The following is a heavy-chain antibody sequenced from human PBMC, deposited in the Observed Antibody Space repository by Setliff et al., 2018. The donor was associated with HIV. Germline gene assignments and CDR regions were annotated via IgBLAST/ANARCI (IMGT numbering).Heavy chain of an antibody. V-gene: IGHV1-46*01. CDR3: VRDNWNLGSVHNWFDP. CDR2: INPGGGAT. J-gene: IGHJ5*02. CDR1: GYTFTKYY. D-gene: IGHD1-7*01. Sequence: ASVKVSCKASGYTFTKYYINWVRQAPGQGLEWMGIINPGGGATTYEKKFQGRVTMTRDTSTSTVYMELNNLRFDDTAVYYCVRDNWNLGSVHNWFDPWGQEPWSPS.